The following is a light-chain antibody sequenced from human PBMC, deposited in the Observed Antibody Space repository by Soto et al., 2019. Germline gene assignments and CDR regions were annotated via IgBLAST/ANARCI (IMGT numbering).Light chain of an antibody. Sequence: DIVMTQSPATLSVSPGERATLSCGASQSMSIHLAWYQHKPGQAPRLLIYDASTRATGVPPRFSGSGSGTEFTLTISSLQSEDFATYYCQQYQRWPPWTFGQGTRLEIK. J-gene: IGKJ1*01. V-gene: IGKV3-15*01. CDR1: QSMSIH. CDR2: DAS. CDR3: QQYQRWPPWT.